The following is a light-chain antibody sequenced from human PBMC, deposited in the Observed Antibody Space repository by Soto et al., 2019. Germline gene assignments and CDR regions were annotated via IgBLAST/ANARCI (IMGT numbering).Light chain of an antibody. CDR2: AVT. V-gene: IGLV2-18*02. CDR3: SSFTTSSTWV. J-gene: IGLJ3*02. Sequence: QSALTQPPSVSGSPGQSVTISCTGTSSDVGSYNRVSWYQQPPGTAPRLMIFAVTNRPSGVPDRFSGSRSGNTASLTISGLQAEDEGDYYCSSFTTSSTWVFGGGTKVTVL. CDR1: SSDVGSYNR.